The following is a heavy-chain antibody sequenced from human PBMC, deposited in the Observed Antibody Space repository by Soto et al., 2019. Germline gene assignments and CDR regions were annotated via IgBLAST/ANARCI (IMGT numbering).Heavy chain of an antibody. J-gene: IGHJ4*02. D-gene: IGHD5-12*01. CDR3: ARNRYGGYDFDS. V-gene: IGHV4-4*02. Sequence: ETLSLTCTVSNGSXTSSLWWSWVRQSPGKGLEWIGEVAQSGYTSYNPSLKSRLTISQDRSRNQFSLRLTSVTAADTAVYYCARNRYGGYDFDSWGQGTLVTVSS. CDR2: VAQSGYT. CDR1: NGSXTSSLW.